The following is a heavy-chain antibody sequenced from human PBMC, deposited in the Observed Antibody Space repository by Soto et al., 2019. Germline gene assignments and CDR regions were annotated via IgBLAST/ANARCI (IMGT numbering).Heavy chain of an antibody. CDR2: VSHDGRNT. J-gene: IGHJ4*02. CDR1: GFTFSDYA. Sequence: VQLVESGGGVVQPGRSLRLSCAASGFTFSDYAMHWVRQAPGKGLEWVAVVSHDGRNTHYADSVKGPFTISRDSSKNTVSLEMTSLRAEDTAVCYCAKGGRQWLVTSDFNYWGQGALVTVSS. CDR3: AKGGRQWLVTSDFNY. V-gene: IGHV3-30*18. D-gene: IGHD6-19*01.